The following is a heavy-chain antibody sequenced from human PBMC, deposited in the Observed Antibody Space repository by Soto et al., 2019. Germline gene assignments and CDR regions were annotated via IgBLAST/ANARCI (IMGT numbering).Heavy chain of an antibody. J-gene: IGHJ4*02. CDR2: ISAYNGNT. CDR3: ARRAETNGWNGFGADKYYFDF. D-gene: IGHD1-1*01. Sequence: ASVKVSCKASGYTFTSYGISWVRQAPGQGLEWMGWISAYNGNTNYAQKLQGRVTMTTDTSTSTAYMELRSLRSDDTAVYYCARRAETNGWNGFGADKYYFDFWGQGTLVTVSS. CDR1: GYTFTSYG. V-gene: IGHV1-18*04.